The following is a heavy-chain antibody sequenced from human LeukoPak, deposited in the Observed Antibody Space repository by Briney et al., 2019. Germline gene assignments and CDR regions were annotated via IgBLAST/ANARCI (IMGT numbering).Heavy chain of an antibody. CDR3: ARDSLKNGYNYDYFDY. D-gene: IGHD5-24*01. Sequence: GRSLRLSCAASGFTFITYAMHWVRQAPGEGLEWVAVISYDGSNEYYVDSVKSRFTISRDNSKNILYLQMNSLTAEDTAVYYCARDSLKNGYNYDYFDYWGQGTLVTVSS. CDR1: GFTFITYA. V-gene: IGHV3-30-3*01. CDR2: ISYDGSNE. J-gene: IGHJ4*02.